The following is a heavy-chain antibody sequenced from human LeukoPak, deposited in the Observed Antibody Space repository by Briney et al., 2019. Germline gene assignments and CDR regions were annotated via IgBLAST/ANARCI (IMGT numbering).Heavy chain of an antibody. CDR3: ARVTYYYDSSGYSGRVLGY. CDR2: ISSSGSTI. V-gene: IGHV3-48*03. Sequence: GGSLRLSCAASGFTFSNYAMSWVRQAPGKGLEWVSYISSSGSTIYYADSVKGRFTISRDNAKNSLYLQMNSLRAEDTAVYYCARVTYYYDSSGYSGRVLGYWGQGTLVTVSS. CDR1: GFTFSNYA. D-gene: IGHD3-22*01. J-gene: IGHJ4*02.